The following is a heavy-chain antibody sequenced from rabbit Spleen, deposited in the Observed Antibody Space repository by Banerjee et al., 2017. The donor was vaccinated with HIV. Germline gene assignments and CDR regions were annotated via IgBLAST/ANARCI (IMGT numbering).Heavy chain of an antibody. CDR3: VRGASSSGYYSL. Sequence: QEQLVESGGGLVQPGGSLKLSCKVSGFDFSTYGVSWVRQAPGKGLEWIGYIDGVFGTTYYARWVNGRFTISSHNAQNTLYLQMNSLTAADTATYFCVRGASSSGYYSLWGPGPSSPS. V-gene: IGHV1S47*01. D-gene: IGHD1-1*01. J-gene: IGHJ4*01. CDR1: GFDFSTYG. CDR2: IDGVFGTT.